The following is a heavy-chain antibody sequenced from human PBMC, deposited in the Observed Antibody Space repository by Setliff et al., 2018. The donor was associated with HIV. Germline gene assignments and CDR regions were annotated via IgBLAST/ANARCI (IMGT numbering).Heavy chain of an antibody. CDR3: ARCYYDSSGPTDAFDI. V-gene: IGHV1-46*01. D-gene: IGHD3-22*01. CDR2: INPSGGRT. CDR1: GGTFSSYA. Sequence: GASVKVSCKASGGTFSSYAISWVRQAPGQGLEWMGLINPSGGRTSYAQKFQGRLTMTRDTSRSTVYMELSSLRSEDTAVYYCARCYYDSSGPTDAFDIWGQGTVVTV. J-gene: IGHJ3*02.